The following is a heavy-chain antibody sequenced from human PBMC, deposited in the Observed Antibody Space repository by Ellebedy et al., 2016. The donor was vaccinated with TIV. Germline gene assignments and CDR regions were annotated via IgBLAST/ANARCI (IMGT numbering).Heavy chain of an antibody. V-gene: IGHV3-48*02. D-gene: IGHD3-10*01. CDR3: ARSGSGSWVEPFDI. CDR1: GFTFSSHS. J-gene: IGHJ3*02. CDR2: IRSSGSII. Sequence: GESLKISCEAPGFTFSSHSMNWVRLAPGEGLERVSYIRSSGSIIYYADSVQGRFTISRDNAQDSLYLQMNSMRDEDTAVYYCARSGSGSWVEPFDIWGQGTMVAVSS.